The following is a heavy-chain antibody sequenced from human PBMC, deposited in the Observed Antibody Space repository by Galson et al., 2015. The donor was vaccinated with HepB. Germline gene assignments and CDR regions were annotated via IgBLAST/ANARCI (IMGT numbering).Heavy chain of an antibody. J-gene: IGHJ4*02. D-gene: IGHD4-23*01. Sequence: LSLTCTVSGGSISSSSFYWGWIRQPPGKGLEWIGSIYYSGTTYYNPSLKSRVTISVDTSKNQFSLKLSSVTAADTAVYYCARQAYGGNTPDYWGQGTLVTVSS. CDR3: ARQAYGGNTPDY. V-gene: IGHV4-39*01. CDR1: GGSISSSSFY. CDR2: IYYSGTT.